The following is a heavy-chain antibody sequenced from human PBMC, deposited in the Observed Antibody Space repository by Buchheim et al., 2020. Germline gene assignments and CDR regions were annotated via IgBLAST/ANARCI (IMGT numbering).Heavy chain of an antibody. CDR2: IKQDGSEK. D-gene: IGHD5-24*01. CDR3: ARRRGDHTHYYFDY. CDR1: GFTFRTYW. J-gene: IGHJ4*02. Sequence: EVQLVESGGGLVQPGESLRLSCADSGFTFRTYWMSWDRQAPGKGLEWLANIKQDGSEKYYVDSVKGRFTISRDNAKNSLYLQMNSLRAGDTAVYYCARRRGDHTHYYFDYWGQGTL. V-gene: IGHV3-7*01.